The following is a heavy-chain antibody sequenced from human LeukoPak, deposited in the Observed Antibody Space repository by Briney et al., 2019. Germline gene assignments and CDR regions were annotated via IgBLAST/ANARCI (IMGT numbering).Heavy chain of an antibody. V-gene: IGHV3-53*01. J-gene: IGHJ4*02. CDR1: EFTVSRNY. D-gene: IGHD5-24*01. CDR3: TRDQMNY. CDR2: IFSNGDT. Sequence: GGSLRLSCTASEFTVSRNYMLRVRQAPGKGLEWVSLIFSNGDTHYADSVKGRFTISRDTSKNTVSLQMNSLRVEDTAMYYCTRDQMNYWGQGTLVTVSS.